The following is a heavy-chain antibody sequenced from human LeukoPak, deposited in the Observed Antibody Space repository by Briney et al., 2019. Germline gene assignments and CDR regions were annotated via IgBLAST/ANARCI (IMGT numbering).Heavy chain of an antibody. V-gene: IGHV3-53*01. J-gene: IGHJ5*02. D-gene: IGHD3-22*01. Sequence: PGGSLRLSCAASGFTVSSNYMSWVRQAPGKGLEWVSVIYSGGSTYYADSVKGRFTISRDNSKNTLYLQMNSLRAEDTAVYYCARIYYYDSSLDPWGQGTLVTVSS. CDR2: IYSGGST. CDR1: GFTVSSNY. CDR3: ARIYYYDSSLDP.